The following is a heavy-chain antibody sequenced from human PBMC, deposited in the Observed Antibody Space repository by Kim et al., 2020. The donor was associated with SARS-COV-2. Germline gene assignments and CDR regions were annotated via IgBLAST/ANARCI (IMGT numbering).Heavy chain of an antibody. Sequence: SETLSLTCTVSGGSISSYYWSWIRQPPGKGLEWIGFIYYSGSTNYNPSLKSRVTISVDTSKNQFSLKLSSVTAADTAVYYCARHESSDYGDYVFDYWGQGTLVTVSS. J-gene: IGHJ4*02. D-gene: IGHD4-17*01. CDR3: ARHESSDYGDYVFDY. V-gene: IGHV4-59*08. CDR1: GGSISSYY. CDR2: IYYSGST.